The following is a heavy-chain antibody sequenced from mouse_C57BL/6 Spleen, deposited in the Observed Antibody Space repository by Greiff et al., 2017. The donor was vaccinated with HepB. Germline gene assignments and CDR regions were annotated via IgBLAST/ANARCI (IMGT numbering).Heavy chain of an antibody. V-gene: IGHV1-15*01. CDR2: IDPETGGT. D-gene: IGHD1-1*01. CDR1: GYTFTDYE. CDR3: TINYYGSSFDY. Sequence: QVQLQQSGAELVRPGASVTLSCKASGYTFTDYEMHWVKQTPVHGLEWIGAIDPETGGTAYNQKFKGKAILTADKSSSKAYMVPRSLTSEDSAVYYCTINYYGSSFDYWGQGTTLTVSS. J-gene: IGHJ2*01.